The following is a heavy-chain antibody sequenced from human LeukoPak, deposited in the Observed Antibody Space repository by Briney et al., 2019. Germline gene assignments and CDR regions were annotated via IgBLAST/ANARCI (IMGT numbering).Heavy chain of an antibody. D-gene: IGHD1-26*01. Sequence: GGSLRLSCAASGFTFSSYAMSWVRQAPGKELEWVSAISGSGGSTYYADSVKGRFTISRDNSKNTLYLQMNSLRAEDTAVYYCAKVDWNSGSYFGAFDIWGQGTMVTVSS. V-gene: IGHV3-23*01. CDR1: GFTFSSYA. CDR2: ISGSGGST. CDR3: AKVDWNSGSYFGAFDI. J-gene: IGHJ3*02.